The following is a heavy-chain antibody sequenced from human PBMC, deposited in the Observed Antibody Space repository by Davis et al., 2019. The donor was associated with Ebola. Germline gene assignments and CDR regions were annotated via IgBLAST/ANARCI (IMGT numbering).Heavy chain of an antibody. D-gene: IGHD1-26*01. CDR3: ARWGATPYYYGMDV. CDR1: GGTFSSYA. Sequence: SVKVSCKASGGTFSSYAISWVRQAPAQGLEWMGGIIPIFGTTNYAQKFQGRVTITADESTSTAYMELSSLRSEDTAVYYCARWGATPYYYGMDVWGKGTTVTVSS. J-gene: IGHJ6*04. V-gene: IGHV1-69*13. CDR2: IIPIFGTT.